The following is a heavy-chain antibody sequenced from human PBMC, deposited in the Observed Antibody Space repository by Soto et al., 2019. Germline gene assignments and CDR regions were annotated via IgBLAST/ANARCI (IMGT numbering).Heavy chain of an antibody. D-gene: IGHD3-10*01. CDR3: ARGWTGELLFDY. CDR2: IRPTGGSA. Sequence: EVQLLESGGGLVQPGGSLRLSCAASGFTFSSSAMSWVRQAPGKGLEWVSAIRPTGGSADYADSVKGRFAISRDNSENAMYLEMDSLRAEDTAVYCCARGWTGELLFDYWGQGLLVAVSS. CDR1: GFTFSSSA. V-gene: IGHV3-23*01. J-gene: IGHJ4*02.